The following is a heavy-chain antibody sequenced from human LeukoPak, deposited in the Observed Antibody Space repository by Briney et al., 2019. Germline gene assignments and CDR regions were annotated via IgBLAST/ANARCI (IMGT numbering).Heavy chain of an antibody. V-gene: IGHV3-21*01. CDR1: GFTFSSYE. CDR2: ISSSSSYI. D-gene: IGHD3-10*01. J-gene: IGHJ4*02. Sequence: GGSLRLSCAASGFTFSSYEMNWVRQAPGKGLEWVSSISSSSSYIYYADSVKGRFTISRDNAKNSLYLQMNSLRAEDTAVYYCARDRSYYGSKAQPLDYWGQGTLVTVSS. CDR3: ARDRSYYGSKAQPLDY.